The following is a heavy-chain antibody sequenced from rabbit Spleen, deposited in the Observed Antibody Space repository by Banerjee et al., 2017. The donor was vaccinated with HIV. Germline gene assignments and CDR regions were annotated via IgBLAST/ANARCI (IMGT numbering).Heavy chain of an antibody. J-gene: IGHJ4*01. D-gene: IGHD2-1*01. CDR3: ARGSAAMTMVIKGYYLSW. V-gene: IGHV1S40*01. Sequence: QSLEESGGDMVKPGASLTLTCTASGFSFSTSYYICWVRQAPGKGLEWIGCMYPDGIGSTAYASWAKGRFTISKTSSTTVTLQMTSLTAADTATYFCARGSAAMTMVIKGYYLSWWGPGTRGTDS. CDR2: MYPDGIGST. CDR1: GFSFSTSYY.